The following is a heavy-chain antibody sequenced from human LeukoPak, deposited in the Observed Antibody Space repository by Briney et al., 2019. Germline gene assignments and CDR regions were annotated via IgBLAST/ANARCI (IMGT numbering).Heavy chain of an antibody. CDR1: GGSISSSSYY. D-gene: IGHD3-22*01. CDR2: IYYSGST. J-gene: IGHJ2*01. V-gene: IGHV4-39*01. Sequence: PSETLSLTCTVSGGSISSSSYYWGWIRQPPGKGLEWIGSIYYSGSTYYNPSLKSRVTISVDTSKNQFSLKLSSVTAADTAVYYCATLGNPYYDSSGYWYFDLWGRGALVTVSS. CDR3: ATLGNPYYDSSGYWYFDL.